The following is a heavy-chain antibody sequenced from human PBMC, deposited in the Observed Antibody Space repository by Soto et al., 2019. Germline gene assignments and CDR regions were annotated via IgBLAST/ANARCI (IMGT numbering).Heavy chain of an antibody. V-gene: IGHV3-15*01. CDR2: IKSKTYGGTT. Sequence: PGGSLSLTCAASGFTVSNAWMSWVRQAPGKGLERVGRIKSKTYGGTTDYAAPVKGRFTTSRDDSTNTLYLQMISLKTDDAAVYYYTTVGIVVIDRGHVVAFDIWGQGTMVTVSS. CDR1: GFTVSNAW. J-gene: IGHJ3*02. D-gene: IGHD3-22*01. CDR3: TTVGIVVIDRGHVVAFDI.